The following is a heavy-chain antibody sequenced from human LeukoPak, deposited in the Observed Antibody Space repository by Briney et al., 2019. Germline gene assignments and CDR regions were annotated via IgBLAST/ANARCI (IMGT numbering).Heavy chain of an antibody. Sequence: KPSETLSLTCTVSGGSISSYYWSWIRQTPGKGLEWLGYIFYSGSTNYNPSLESRVTISLDTSKNQFSLKLNSVTAADTAVYYCARTGYYGSGSSYYYGMDVWGQGTTVTVSS. D-gene: IGHD3-10*01. V-gene: IGHV4-59*08. CDR3: ARTGYYGSGSSYYYGMDV. CDR2: IFYSGST. CDR1: GGSISSYY. J-gene: IGHJ6*02.